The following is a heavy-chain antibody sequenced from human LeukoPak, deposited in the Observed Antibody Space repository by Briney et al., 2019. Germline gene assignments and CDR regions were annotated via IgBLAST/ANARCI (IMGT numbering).Heavy chain of an antibody. V-gene: IGHV3-23*01. CDR2: ISGSGSST. J-gene: IGHJ4*02. CDR3: AKGGLYYYDSSGYFDY. D-gene: IGHD3-22*01. Sequence: PGGSLRLSCAASGFTFSSYAMSWVRPAPGKGLEWVSVISGSGSSTYYADSVKGRFTISRDNSKNTLYLQMNSLRAEDTAVYYCAKGGLYYYDSSGYFDYWGQGTLVTVSS. CDR1: GFTFSSYA.